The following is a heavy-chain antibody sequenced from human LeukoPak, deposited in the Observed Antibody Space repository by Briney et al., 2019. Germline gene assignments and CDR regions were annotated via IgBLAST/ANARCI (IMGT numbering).Heavy chain of an antibody. V-gene: IGHV3-23*01. D-gene: IGHD3-10*01. Sequence: GGSLTLSCPDSVCTLSSKSMRGVRQPPGKGLEWVSAINASGGSTYYADSVKGRCTIVRDNSKKTPYLQMNSPTAEDTAVYYRAKDLRVLVNYWGQGTLVTVSS. CDR3: AKDLRVLVNY. J-gene: IGHJ4*02. CDR2: INASGGST. CDR1: VCTLSSKS.